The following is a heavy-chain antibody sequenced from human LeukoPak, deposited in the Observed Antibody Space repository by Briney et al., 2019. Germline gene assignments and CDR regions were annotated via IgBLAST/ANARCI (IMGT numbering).Heavy chain of an antibody. J-gene: IGHJ5*02. CDR2: IGGRGGST. CDR1: GFRFSDFT. Sequence: GGSLRLSCAASGFRFSDFTMTWVRQAPGKGPEWVSAIGGRGGSTYYADSLGGRFTISRDNSKDMVYLQMNSLKVEDTATYYCGREGGAWGQGTKVTVSS. V-gene: IGHV3-23*01. D-gene: IGHD3-16*01. CDR3: GREGGA.